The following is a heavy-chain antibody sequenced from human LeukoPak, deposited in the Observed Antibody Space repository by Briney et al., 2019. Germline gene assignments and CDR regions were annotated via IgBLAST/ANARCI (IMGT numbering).Heavy chain of an antibody. D-gene: IGHD3-3*01. Sequence: SETLPLTCTVSGGSISSYYWSWIRQPPGKGLEWIGYIYHSGSTYYNPSLKSRVTISVDRSKNQFSLKLSSVTAADTAVYYCARVNVFLAHSNWFDPWGQGTLVTVSS. CDR3: ARVNVFLAHSNWFDP. CDR1: GGSISSYY. J-gene: IGHJ5*02. CDR2: IYHSGST. V-gene: IGHV4-59*12.